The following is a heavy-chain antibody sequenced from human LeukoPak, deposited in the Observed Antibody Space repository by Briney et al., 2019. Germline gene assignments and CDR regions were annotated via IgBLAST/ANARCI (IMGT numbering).Heavy chain of an antibody. J-gene: IGHJ4*02. V-gene: IGHV3-23*01. D-gene: IGHD2-8*02. Sequence: GGSLRLSCAASGFTFSSYGMSWVRQAPGKGLEWVSAISGSGGSTYYADSVRGRFTISRDNSKSTLSLQMNSLRAEDTAIYYCATYRQVLLPFESWGQGTLVTVSS. CDR1: GFTFSSYG. CDR3: ATYRQVLLPFES. CDR2: ISGSGGST.